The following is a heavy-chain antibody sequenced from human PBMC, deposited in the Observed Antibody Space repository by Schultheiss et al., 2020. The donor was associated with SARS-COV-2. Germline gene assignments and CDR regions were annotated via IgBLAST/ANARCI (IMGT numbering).Heavy chain of an antibody. Sequence: SETLSLTCTVSGASISSDYWSWIRQSPGKGLEWIGYIFYSRSDNYNPSLESRVTMSVDTLKNQFSLKLTSVTAADTAVYYCARGGPRTDYSDSSGYNYDYWGQGTLVTVSS. J-gene: IGHJ4*02. CDR2: IFYSRSD. V-gene: IGHV4-59*08. CDR1: GASISSDY. D-gene: IGHD3-22*01. CDR3: ARGGPRTDYSDSSGYNYDY.